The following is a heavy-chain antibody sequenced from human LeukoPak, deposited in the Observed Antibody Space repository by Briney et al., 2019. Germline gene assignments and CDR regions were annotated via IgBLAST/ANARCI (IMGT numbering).Heavy chain of an antibody. CDR2: ISSSSSCI. J-gene: IGHJ5*02. V-gene: IGHV3-21*01. CDR3: ARPRVGATGWFDP. CDR1: GFTFSSYS. D-gene: IGHD1-26*01. Sequence: PGGYLRLSCAASGFTFSSYSMNWVRQAPGKGLEWVSSISSSSSCIYYADSVKGRFTISRDNAKNSLYLQMNSLRAGDTAVDYCARPRVGATGWFDPWGQGTLVTVSS.